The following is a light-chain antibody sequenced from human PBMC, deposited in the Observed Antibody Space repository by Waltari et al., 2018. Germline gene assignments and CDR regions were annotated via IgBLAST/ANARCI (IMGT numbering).Light chain of an antibody. CDR2: DVR. CDR1: RSDVGGHNY. CDR3: GSYAGSYPMV. J-gene: IGLJ2*01. V-gene: IGLV2-11*01. Sequence: QSALTQPRSVSGSPGQSVTISCPGTRSDVGGHNYVSWYQQQPGKAPKLMIYDVRKRPSGVPDRFSGTKPGNTASLPISELQAEDEADYYCGSYAGSYPMVFGGGTRLTVL.